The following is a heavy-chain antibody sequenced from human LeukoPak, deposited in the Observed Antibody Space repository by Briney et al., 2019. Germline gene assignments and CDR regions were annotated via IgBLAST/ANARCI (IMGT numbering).Heavy chain of an antibody. CDR2: ISTSSTYI. Sequence: GGSLRLSCAASGFTFSGYTMEWVRQSPGKGLEWVASISTSSTYIFYADSMKGRFTISRDNSKNSLYLQMSALRVEDTAVYYCARDMSPWESKNPDASDIWGQGTMVTVSS. J-gene: IGHJ3*02. V-gene: IGHV3-21*04. D-gene: IGHD1-26*01. CDR3: ARDMSPWESKNPDASDI. CDR1: GFTFSGYT.